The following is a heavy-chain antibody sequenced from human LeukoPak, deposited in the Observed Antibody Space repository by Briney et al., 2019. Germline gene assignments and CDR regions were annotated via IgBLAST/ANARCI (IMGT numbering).Heavy chain of an antibody. Sequence: ASVKVSCKASGGTFSSYAISWVGQAPGKGLEWMGGIIPIFGTANCAQKFQGRVTITADESTSTAYMELSSLRSEDTAVYYCARAPYYGSGSYYPYWGQGTLVTVSS. CDR1: GGTFSSYA. CDR2: IIPIFGTA. J-gene: IGHJ4*02. CDR3: ARAPYYGSGSYYPY. V-gene: IGHV1-69*13. D-gene: IGHD3-10*01.